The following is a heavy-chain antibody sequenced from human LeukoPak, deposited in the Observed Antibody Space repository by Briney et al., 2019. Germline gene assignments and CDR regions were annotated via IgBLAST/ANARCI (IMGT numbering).Heavy chain of an antibody. CDR1: GGSISAYY. J-gene: IGHJ4*02. Sequence: SETLSFICTVSGGSISAYYGSWIRQPPGKGLEWIGYICRSGSTNTNPSLKSRVTMSVDASENQFSLKLSSVTAADTAVYYCARHSHYYGSGSFYRDYFDYWGQGTLVTVSS. CDR3: ARHSHYYGSGSFYRDYFDY. V-gene: IGHV4-59*08. CDR2: ICRSGST. D-gene: IGHD3-10*01.